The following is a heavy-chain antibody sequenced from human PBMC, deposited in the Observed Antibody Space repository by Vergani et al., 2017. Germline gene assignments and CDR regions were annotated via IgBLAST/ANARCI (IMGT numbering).Heavy chain of an antibody. CDR2: ISGSGGST. V-gene: IGHV3-23*04. CDR3: AKGGGYYYYMDV. Sequence: VQLVETGGGVVQPGGSLRLSCAASGFTFSSYAMSWVRQAPGKGLEWVSAISGSGGSTYYADSVKGRFTISRDNSKNTLYLQMNSLRAEDTAVYYCAKGGGYYYYMDVWGKGTTVTVSS. D-gene: IGHD2-15*01. CDR1: GFTFSSYA. J-gene: IGHJ6*03.